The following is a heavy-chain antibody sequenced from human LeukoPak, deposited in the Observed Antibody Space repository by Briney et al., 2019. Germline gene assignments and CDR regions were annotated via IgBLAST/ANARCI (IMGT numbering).Heavy chain of an antibody. CDR1: GGTFTSYA. CDR2: IIPIFGTA. J-gene: IGHJ6*03. Sequence: ASVKVSCKASGGTFTSYAISWVRHAPGQGLEWMGGIIPIFGTANYAQKFQGRVTITADESTSTAYMELSSLRSEDTAVSYCASRDLPLRYFDWSPYYYYYYYMDVWGKGTTVTISS. V-gene: IGHV1-69*13. CDR3: ASRDLPLRYFDWSPYYYYYYYMDV. D-gene: IGHD3-9*01.